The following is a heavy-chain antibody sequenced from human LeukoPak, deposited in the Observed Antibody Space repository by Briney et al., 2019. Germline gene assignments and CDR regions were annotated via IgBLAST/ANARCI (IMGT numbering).Heavy chain of an antibody. CDR1: GFTFSSYS. J-gene: IGHJ4*02. Sequence: GGSPRLSCAASGFTFSSYSMNWVRQAPGKGLEWVSSISSSSSYIYYADSVKGRFTISRDNAKNSLYLQMNSLRAEDTAVYYCASAMVVAADKDYWGQGTLVTVSS. D-gene: IGHD2-15*01. V-gene: IGHV3-21*01. CDR2: ISSSSSYI. CDR3: ASAMVVAADKDY.